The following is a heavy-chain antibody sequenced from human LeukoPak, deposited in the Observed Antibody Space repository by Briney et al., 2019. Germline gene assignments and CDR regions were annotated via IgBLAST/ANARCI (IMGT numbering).Heavy chain of an antibody. CDR1: GFNFANHA. J-gene: IGHJ6*02. CDR2: ISGGGDIT. D-gene: IGHD6-13*01. CDR3: AKEGRWTGYSSRAIYYYGMDV. Sequence: GGSLRLSCAASGFNFANHAMSWVRQTPGKGLEWVSAISGGGDITYYADSVTGRFTISRDNSKNTLYLQMNSLRAEDTAVYYCAKEGRWTGYSSRAIYYYGMDVWGQGTTVTVSS. V-gene: IGHV3-23*01.